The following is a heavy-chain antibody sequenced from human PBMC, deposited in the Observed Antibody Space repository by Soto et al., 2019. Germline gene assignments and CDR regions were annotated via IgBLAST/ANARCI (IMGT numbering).Heavy chain of an antibody. V-gene: IGHV1-69*13. D-gene: IGHD6-19*01. J-gene: IGHJ6*02. CDR2: IIPIFGTA. CDR1: GGTFSIYA. Sequence: SVKVSCKASGGTFSIYAISWVRQAPGQGLEWMGGIIPIFGTANYAQKFQGRVTITADESTSTAYMELSSLRSEDTAVYYCASGYSSGWIDYYYYGMDVWGQGTTVTVSS. CDR3: ASGYSSGWIDYYYYGMDV.